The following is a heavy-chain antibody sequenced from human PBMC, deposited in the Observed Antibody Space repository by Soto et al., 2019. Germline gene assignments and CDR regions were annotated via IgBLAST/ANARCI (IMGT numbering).Heavy chain of an antibody. Sequence: ASVKVSCKASGYTFTGYYMHWVRQAPGQGLEWMGWINPNSGGTNYAQKFQGWVTMTRDTPISTAYMELSRLRSDDTAVYYCARGTFRTGIAAAGYYYYYGMDVWGQGTTVTVSS. CDR3: ARGTFRTGIAAAGYYYYYGMDV. J-gene: IGHJ6*02. CDR2: INPNSGGT. CDR1: GYTFTGYY. V-gene: IGHV1-2*04. D-gene: IGHD6-13*01.